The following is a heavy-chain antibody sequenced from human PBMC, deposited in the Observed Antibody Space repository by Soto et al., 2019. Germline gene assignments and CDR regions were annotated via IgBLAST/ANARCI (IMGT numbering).Heavy chain of an antibody. D-gene: IGHD3-3*01. CDR1: GFTFSSYS. CDR3: ARDLLRDFWSGYYARGYYGMDV. J-gene: IGHJ6*02. Sequence: GGSLRLSCAASGFTFSSYSMNWVRQAPGKGLEWVSYISSSSSTIYYADSVKGRFTISRDNAKNSLYLQMNSLRDEDTAVYYCARDLLRDFWSGYYARGYYGMDVWGQGTTVTVS. CDR2: ISSSSSTI. V-gene: IGHV3-48*02.